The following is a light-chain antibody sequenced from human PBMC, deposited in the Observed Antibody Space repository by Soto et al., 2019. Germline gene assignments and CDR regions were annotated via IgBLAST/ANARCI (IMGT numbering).Light chain of an antibody. CDR3: QQRSNWPYRFT. CDR1: QSVSSY. J-gene: IGKJ3*01. Sequence: EIVLTQSPATLSLSPGERATLSCRATQSVSSYLAWYQQKPGQAPRLLIYDASNRATGIPARFSGSGSGTDFTLTISSLEPEDFAVYYCQQRSNWPYRFTFGSGTKVDIK. V-gene: IGKV3-11*01. CDR2: DAS.